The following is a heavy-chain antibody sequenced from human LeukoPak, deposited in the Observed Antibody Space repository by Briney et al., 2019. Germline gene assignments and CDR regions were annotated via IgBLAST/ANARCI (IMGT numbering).Heavy chain of an antibody. J-gene: IGHJ6*02. CDR2: IYYSGST. Sequence: PSETLSLTCTVSGGSISSYYWSWIRQPPGKGLEWIGYIYYSGSTNYNPSLKSRVTISVDTSKNQFSLKLSSVTAADTAVYYCARGGSSCYGPLGYYGMVVWGQGTTVTVSS. CDR1: GGSISSYY. CDR3: ARGGSSCYGPLGYYGMVV. D-gene: IGHD6-13*01. V-gene: IGHV4-59*01.